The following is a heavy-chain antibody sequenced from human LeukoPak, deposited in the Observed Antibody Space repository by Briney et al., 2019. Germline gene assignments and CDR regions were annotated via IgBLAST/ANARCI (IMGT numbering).Heavy chain of an antibody. CDR3: ARDSLGGSDWLLSHYYYYYYMDV. D-gene: IGHD3-9*01. CDR2: INPNTGGT. J-gene: IGHJ6*03. CDR1: GYTFTSYD. V-gene: IGHV1-2*02. Sequence: ASVKVSCKASGYTFTSYDINWVRQATGQGLEWMGWINPNTGGTNYAQMFQGRVTMTRDTSISTAYMELSRLRSDDTAVYYCARDSLGGSDWLLSHYYYYYYMDVWGKGTTVTISS.